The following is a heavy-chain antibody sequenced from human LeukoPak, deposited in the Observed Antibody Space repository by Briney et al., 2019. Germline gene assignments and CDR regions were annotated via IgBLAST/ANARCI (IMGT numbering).Heavy chain of an antibody. V-gene: IGHV1-2*06. CDR1: GYTFTGYY. D-gene: IGHD3-16*02. Sequence: ASVKVSCKASGYTFTGYYIHWVRQAPGQGLEWMGRINPNSGGTNYAQKFQGRVTTTRDTSINTAYMELSRLRSDDTAVYYCARGGAYDYVWGSYCYFDYWGQGTLVTVSS. CDR2: INPNSGGT. J-gene: IGHJ4*02. CDR3: ARGGAYDYVWGSYCYFDY.